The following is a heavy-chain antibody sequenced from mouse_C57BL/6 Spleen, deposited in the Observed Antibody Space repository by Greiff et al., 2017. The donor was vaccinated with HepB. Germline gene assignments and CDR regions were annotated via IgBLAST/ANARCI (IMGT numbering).Heavy chain of an antibody. V-gene: IGHV1-52*01. J-gene: IGHJ3*01. CDR3: ASGDGYYGGFAY. D-gene: IGHD2-3*01. Sequence: QVQLQQPGAELVRPGSSVKLSCKASGYTFTSYWMHWVKQRPIQGLEWIGNIDPSDSETHYNQKFKDKATLTVDRSTSTAYMELSSLTSEDCAVYYCASGDGYYGGFAYGGQGTLVTVCA. CDR1: GYTFTSYW. CDR2: IDPSDSET.